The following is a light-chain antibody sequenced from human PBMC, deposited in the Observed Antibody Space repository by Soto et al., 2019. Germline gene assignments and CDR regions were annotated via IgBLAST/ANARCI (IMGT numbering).Light chain of an antibody. CDR3: SSYTNINTLV. CDR1: SGDVGGYNY. J-gene: IGLJ2*01. Sequence: QSVLTQPASVSGSPGHSITISCTGTSGDVGGYNYVSWYQHHPCKVPKLIIFDVNNRPSGVSDRFSGSKSGNAASLTISGLQAEDEADYYCSSYTNINTLVFGGGTKVTVL. CDR2: DVN. V-gene: IGLV2-14*03.